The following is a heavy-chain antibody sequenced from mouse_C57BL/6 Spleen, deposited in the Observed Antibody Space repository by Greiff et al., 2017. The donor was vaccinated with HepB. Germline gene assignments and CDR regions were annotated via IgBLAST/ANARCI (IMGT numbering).Heavy chain of an antibody. J-gene: IGHJ4*01. D-gene: IGHD6-5*01. CDR3: TTRAYDYYAMDY. CDR2: IDPENGDT. CDR1: GFNIKDDY. Sequence: VTLKVSGAELVRPGASVKLSCTASGFNIKDDYMHWVKQRPEQGLEWIGWIDPENGDTEYASKFQGKATITADTSSNTAYLQLSSLTSEDTAVYYCTTRAYDYYAMDYWGQGTSVTVSS. V-gene: IGHV14-4*01.